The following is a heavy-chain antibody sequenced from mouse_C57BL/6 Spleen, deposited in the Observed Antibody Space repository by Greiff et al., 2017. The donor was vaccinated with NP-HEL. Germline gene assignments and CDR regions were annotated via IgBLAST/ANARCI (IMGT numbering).Heavy chain of an antibody. CDR1: GYTFTSYW. CDR3: ARATTVVATYWYVDV. Sequence: QVQLQQPGAELVKPGASVKLSCKASGYTFTSYWMHWVKQRPGQGLEWIGMIHPNSGSTNYNEKFKSKATLTVDKSSSTAYMQLSSLTSEDSAVYYCARATTVVATYWYVDVWGTGTTVTVSS. D-gene: IGHD1-1*01. J-gene: IGHJ1*03. V-gene: IGHV1-64*01. CDR2: IHPNSGST.